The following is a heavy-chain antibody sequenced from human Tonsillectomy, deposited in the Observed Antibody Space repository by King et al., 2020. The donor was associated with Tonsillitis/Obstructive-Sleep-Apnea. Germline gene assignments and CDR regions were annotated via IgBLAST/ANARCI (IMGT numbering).Heavy chain of an antibody. Sequence: QLVQSGGGVVQPGRSLRLSCAASGFTFSSYGMHWVRQAPGKGLEWVAVIWYDGSNKYYADSVKGRFTISRDNSKNTLYLQMNSLRAEDTAVFYCAKGGVQRHYMDGGGKGTTVTVSS. CDR1: GFTFSSYG. CDR2: IWYDGSNK. J-gene: IGHJ6*03. V-gene: IGHV3-33*06. D-gene: IGHD1-1*01. CDR3: AKGGVQRHYMDG.